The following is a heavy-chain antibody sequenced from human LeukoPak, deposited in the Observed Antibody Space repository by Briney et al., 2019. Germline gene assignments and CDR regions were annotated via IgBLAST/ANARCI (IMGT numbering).Heavy chain of an antibody. J-gene: IGHJ6*03. V-gene: IGHV1-2*02. CDR2: INPNSGGT. CDR1: GYTFTGYY. CDR3: ARSGGYYFYMDV. D-gene: IGHD1-26*01. Sequence: ASVKVSCKPSGYTFTGYYIQWVRQAPRQGLEWMGWINPNSGGTNYAQKFQGRVTMTRDTSISTAYMEVSSLTSDDTAVYYCARSGGYYFYMDVWGKGTTVTVSS.